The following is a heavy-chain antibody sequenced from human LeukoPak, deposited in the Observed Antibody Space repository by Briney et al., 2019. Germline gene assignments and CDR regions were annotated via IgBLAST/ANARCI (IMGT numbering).Heavy chain of an antibody. Sequence: PSETLSLTCTVSGGSISSSAYYWSWIRQPPGKGLEWIGEINHSGSTNYNPSLKSRVTISVDTSKNQFSLKLSSVTAADTAVYYCARTRRGTCCVDYWGQGTLVTVSS. CDR1: GGSISSSAYY. V-gene: IGHV4-39*07. J-gene: IGHJ4*02. D-gene: IGHD1-14*01. CDR2: INHSGST. CDR3: ARTRRGTCCVDY.